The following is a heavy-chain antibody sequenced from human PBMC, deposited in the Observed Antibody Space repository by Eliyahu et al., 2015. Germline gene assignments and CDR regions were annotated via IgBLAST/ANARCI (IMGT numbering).Heavy chain of an antibody. J-gene: IGHJ1*01. Sequence: QVQLVESGGGVVQPGRSLRLSCXASGFTFXSYAMPWXRQAPGKGLEWVAVISYDGSNKYYADSVKGRFTISRDNSKNTLYLQMNSLRAEDTAVYYCARVGYSSGWYMGYFQHWGQGTLVTVSS. CDR1: GFTFXSYA. V-gene: IGHV3-30-3*01. CDR3: ARVGYSSGWYMGYFQH. D-gene: IGHD6-19*01. CDR2: ISYDGSNK.